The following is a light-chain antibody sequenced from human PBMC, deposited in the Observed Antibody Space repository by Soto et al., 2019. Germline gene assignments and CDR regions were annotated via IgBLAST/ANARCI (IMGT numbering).Light chain of an antibody. CDR3: QQSYSTPFT. V-gene: IGKV1-39*01. CDR2: AAS. CDR1: QSISSY. J-gene: IGKJ4*01. Sequence: DIQMTQSPSSLSASVGDRVTVTCRASQSISSYLNWYQQKPGKAPKLLIYAASSLQSGVPSRFSGSGSGTDLTLTISSPQPEDFATYYCQQSYSTPFTFGGGTKVEIK.